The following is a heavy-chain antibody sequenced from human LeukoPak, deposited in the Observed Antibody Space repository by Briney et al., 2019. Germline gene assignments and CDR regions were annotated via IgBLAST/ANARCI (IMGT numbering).Heavy chain of an antibody. CDR1: GGSISSTSYY. CDR2: IYYSGST. D-gene: IGHD3-10*01. CDR3: ARDSGGAADY. J-gene: IGHJ4*02. V-gene: IGHV4-31*03. Sequence: PSETLSLTCTVSGGSISSTSYYWSWIRQHPGKGLEWIGYIYYSGSTYYNPSLKSRVTISVDTSKNQFSLKLSSVTAADTAVYYCARDSGGAADYWGQGTLVTVSS.